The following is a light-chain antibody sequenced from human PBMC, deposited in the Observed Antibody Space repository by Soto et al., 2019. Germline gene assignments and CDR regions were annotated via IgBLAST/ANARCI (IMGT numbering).Light chain of an antibody. CDR1: SSDVGGYNY. Sequence: QSALTQPPSASGSPGQPVTISCTGTSSDVGGYNYVSWYQQHPGKAPKLMIYEVSKRPSGVPDRFSGSKSGNTASLTVSGLQAEDEADYYCSSYAGSHVAFGGGTKLTVL. J-gene: IGLJ2*01. V-gene: IGLV2-8*01. CDR2: EVS. CDR3: SSYAGSHVA.